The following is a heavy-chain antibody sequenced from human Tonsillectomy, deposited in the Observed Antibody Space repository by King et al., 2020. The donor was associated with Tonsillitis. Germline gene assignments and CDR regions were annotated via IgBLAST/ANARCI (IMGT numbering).Heavy chain of an antibody. Sequence: VQLVESGGGLVQPGGSLRLSCAASGFSFSRYWMTWVRQAPGKGLEWVANIKRDGSLKYYVDSVEGRFTVSRGKAENSLYLQINSLRVEDTAVYYCARDLTPYDSNILYDAFEGWGQGTMVSVSS. V-gene: IGHV3-7*03. CDR2: IKRDGSLK. J-gene: IGHJ3*01. CDR1: GFSFSRYW. D-gene: IGHD3-22*01. CDR3: ARDLTPYDSNILYDAFEG.